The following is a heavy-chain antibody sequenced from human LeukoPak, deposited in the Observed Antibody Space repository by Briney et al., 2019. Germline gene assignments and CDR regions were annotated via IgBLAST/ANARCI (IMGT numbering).Heavy chain of an antibody. Sequence: ASVKVSCRASGYTFTSYGISWVRQAPGQGLEWMGWISAYNGNTNYAQKLQGRVTMTTDTSTSTAYMELRSLRSEDTAVYYCARGYCSSTSCYTAYFQHWXXGTXVXVSS. CDR1: GYTFTSYG. V-gene: IGHV1-18*01. CDR2: ISAYNGNT. CDR3: ARGYCSSTSCYTAYFQH. D-gene: IGHD2-2*02. J-gene: IGHJ1*01.